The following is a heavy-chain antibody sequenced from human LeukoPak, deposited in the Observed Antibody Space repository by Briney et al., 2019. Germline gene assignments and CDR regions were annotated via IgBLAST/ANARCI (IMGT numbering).Heavy chain of an antibody. CDR3: AKDSSNMRFDY. CDR1: GFTFSVYG. V-gene: IGHV3-30*18. D-gene: IGHD2-2*01. CDR2: ISYDGSNK. J-gene: IGHJ4*02. Sequence: GGSLRLSCAASGFTFSVYGMHWVRQAPGKGLEWVAVISYDGSNKYYADSVKGRFTISRDNSKNTLYLQMNSLRAEDTAVYYCAKDSSNMRFDYWGQGTLVTVSS.